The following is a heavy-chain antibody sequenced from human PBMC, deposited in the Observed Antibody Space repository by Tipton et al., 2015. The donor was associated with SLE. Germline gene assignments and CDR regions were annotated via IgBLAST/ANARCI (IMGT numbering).Heavy chain of an antibody. Sequence: TLSLTCTVSGGSINNHYWSWIRQAPGKGLEWIGYMFYSGSTNYNPSLKSRVIISLDTSKSQFSLRLRSMTPADTAVYYCARGSEGDYSNLYDLWGQGSLVTVSS. D-gene: IGHD4-11*01. CDR1: GGSINNHY. CDR2: MFYSGST. CDR3: ARGSEGDYSNLYDL. V-gene: IGHV4-59*11. J-gene: IGHJ1*01.